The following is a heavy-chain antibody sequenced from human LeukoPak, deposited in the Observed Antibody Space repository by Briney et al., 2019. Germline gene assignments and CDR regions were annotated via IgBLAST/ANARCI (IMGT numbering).Heavy chain of an antibody. CDR1: GYTFISYD. Sequence: ASVKVSCKASGYTFISYDINWVRQATGQGLEWMGWMNPNSGNTGSAQRFQGRVTITADESTSTAYMELSSLRSEDAAVYYCARSSRDYSPLGDWFDPWGQGTLVIVSS. J-gene: IGHJ5*02. V-gene: IGHV1-8*01. CDR2: MNPNSGNT. D-gene: IGHD4-11*01. CDR3: ARSSRDYSPLGDWFDP.